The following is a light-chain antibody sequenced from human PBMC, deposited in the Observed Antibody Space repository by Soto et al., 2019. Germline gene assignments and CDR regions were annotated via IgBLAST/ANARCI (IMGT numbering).Light chain of an antibody. CDR2: DVY. Sequence: EIVMTQSPGTLSVSPGERATLSCRAGQGVTTNFAWYQQKSGQSPRLLIYDVYIRATGVQARFSGTGSETDFTLTIRGLQSEESAVYFCKQYNNWPFSFGQGTRLEIK. CDR3: KQYNNWPFS. V-gene: IGKV3-15*01. J-gene: IGKJ5*01. CDR1: QGVTTN.